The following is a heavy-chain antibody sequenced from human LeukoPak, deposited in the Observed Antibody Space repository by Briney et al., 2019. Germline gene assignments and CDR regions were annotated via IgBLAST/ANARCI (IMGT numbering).Heavy chain of an antibody. Sequence: SETLSLTCAVYGGSFSGYYWSWIRQPPGKGLEWIGEINHSGSTNYNPSLKSRVTISVDRSKNQFSLKLSSVTVADTAVYYCARSLLGYDGSAYYGSGMDVWGQGTTITVSS. CDR1: GGSFSGYY. CDR3: ARSLLGYDGSAYYGSGMDV. V-gene: IGHV4-34*01. CDR2: INHSGST. D-gene: IGHD3-22*01. J-gene: IGHJ6*02.